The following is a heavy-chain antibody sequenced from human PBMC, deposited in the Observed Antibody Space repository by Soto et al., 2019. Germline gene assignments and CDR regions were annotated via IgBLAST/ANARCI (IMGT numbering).Heavy chain of an antibody. D-gene: IGHD3-10*01. V-gene: IGHV3-30-3*01. J-gene: IGHJ5*02. CDR1: GFTFSTHA. CDR2: VSFDGSNK. Sequence: PGGSLRLSCAASGFTFSTHAMHWVRQAPGKGLECVAIVSFDGSNKYYADSVKGRFTISRDNSKNTLYLQMNSLTAEDSALYYCAKDDSDYYASGSYLWCQGTLVTVSS. CDR3: AKDDSDYYASGSYL.